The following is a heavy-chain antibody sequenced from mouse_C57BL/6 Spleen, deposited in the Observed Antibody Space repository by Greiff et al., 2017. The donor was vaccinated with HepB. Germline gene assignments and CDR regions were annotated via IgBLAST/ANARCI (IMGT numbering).Heavy chain of an antibody. CDR3: AREHYYGSRSPLDY. CDR1: GYTFTSYW. J-gene: IGHJ2*01. D-gene: IGHD1-1*01. Sequence: QVQLQQPGAELVRPGSSVKLSCKASGYTFTSYWMHWVKQRPIQGLEWIGNIDPSDSETHYNQKFKDKATLTVDKSSSTAYMQLSSLTSEDSAVYYCAREHYYGSRSPLDYWGQGTTRTVSS. V-gene: IGHV1-52*01. CDR2: IDPSDSET.